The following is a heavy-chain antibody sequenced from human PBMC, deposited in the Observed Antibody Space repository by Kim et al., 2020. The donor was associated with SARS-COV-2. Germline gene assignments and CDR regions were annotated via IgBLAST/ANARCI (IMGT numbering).Heavy chain of an antibody. CDR2: IYYSGST. Sequence: SETLSLTSTVSGGSISSYYWSWIRQPPEKGLEWIGFIYYSGSTNYKPSLKSRVTISVDTSKNQFSLKLSSVTAADTAVYYCARQQLVAGNTYFDYWGQGTLVTVSS. D-gene: IGHD6-19*01. CDR1: GGSISSYY. J-gene: IGHJ4*02. V-gene: IGHV4-59*08. CDR3: ARQQLVAGNTYFDY.